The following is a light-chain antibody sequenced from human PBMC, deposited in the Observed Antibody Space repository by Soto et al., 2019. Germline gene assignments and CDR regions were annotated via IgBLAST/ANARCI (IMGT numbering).Light chain of an antibody. J-gene: IGKJ2*01. CDR2: AAF. V-gene: IGKV1-39*01. CDR1: QSISNY. Sequence: DIQMTQSPASLSASVGDRVTITCRASQSISNYLHWYQHKLGRAPKVLIYAAFTLQSGVPSRFSGSGSGADFTLTISNLQPEDSATYYCQQSYSTPYTFGQGTKLEIK. CDR3: QQSYSTPYT.